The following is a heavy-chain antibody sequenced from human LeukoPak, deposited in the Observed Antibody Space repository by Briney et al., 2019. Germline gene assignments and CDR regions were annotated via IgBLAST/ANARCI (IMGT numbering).Heavy chain of an antibody. CDR1: GFIFSDYG. D-gene: IGHD1-14*01. Sequence: GGSLRLSCTVSGFIFSDYGMHWVRQAPGKGLEWVAVISYDGSNKYYADSVKGRFTISRDNSKSTLYVQMNSLRAEDTAVYYCAKVSGGGLYYDGMDVWGQGTTVTVSS. CDR3: AKVSGGGLYYDGMDV. J-gene: IGHJ6*02. CDR2: ISYDGSNK. V-gene: IGHV3-30*18.